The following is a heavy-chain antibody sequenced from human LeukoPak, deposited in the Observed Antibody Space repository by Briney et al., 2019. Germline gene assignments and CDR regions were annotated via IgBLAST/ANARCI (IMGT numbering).Heavy chain of an antibody. CDR3: AKVYYYDSSGWDYYSMDV. J-gene: IGHJ6*02. D-gene: IGHD3-22*01. V-gene: IGHV3-23*01. CDR1: GFAFSSYA. CDR2: ISGSGGST. Sequence: PGGSLRLSCAASGFAFSSYAMSWVHQAPGKGLEWVSGISGSGGSTYYADSVKGRFTISRGNSKNTLYLQMNSLRAEDTAVYYCAKVYYYDSSGWDYYSMDVWGQGTTVTVSS.